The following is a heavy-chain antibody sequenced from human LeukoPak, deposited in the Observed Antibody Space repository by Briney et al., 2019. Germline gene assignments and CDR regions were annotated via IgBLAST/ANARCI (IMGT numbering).Heavy chain of an antibody. V-gene: IGHV3-23*01. J-gene: IGHJ4*02. Sequence: GGSLRLSCAASGFTFSSYAMSWVRQAPGKGLEWVSAISGSGGSTYYADSVKGRFTISRDNAKNSLYLQMNSLRAEDTAVYYCARSQLQGRYYDSSGYHFDYWGQGTLVTVSS. CDR2: ISGSGGST. D-gene: IGHD3-22*01. CDR3: ARSQLQGRYYDSSGYHFDY. CDR1: GFTFSSYA.